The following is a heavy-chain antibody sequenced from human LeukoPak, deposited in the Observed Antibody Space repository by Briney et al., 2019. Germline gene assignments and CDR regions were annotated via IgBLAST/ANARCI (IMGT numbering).Heavy chain of an antibody. CDR2: INPSGGIT. J-gene: IGHJ4*02. V-gene: IGHV1-46*01. D-gene: IGHD1-26*01. Sequence: ASVKVSCKASGGTFSSYAISWVRQAPGQGLEWMGIINPSGGITNYAQKFQGRVTMTRDMSTSTVYMELSSLRSEDTAVYYCARVSVGATMLAYFDYWGQGTLVTASS. CDR3: ARVSVGATMLAYFDY. CDR1: GGTFSSYA.